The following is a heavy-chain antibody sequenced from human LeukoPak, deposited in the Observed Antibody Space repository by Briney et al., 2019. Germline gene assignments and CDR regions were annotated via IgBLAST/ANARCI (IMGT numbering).Heavy chain of an antibody. D-gene: IGHD4-17*01. CDR2: INYSGST. V-gene: IGHV4-61*05. CDR1: GGSISISNYF. J-gene: IGHJ5*02. CDR3: ARVVYGDYAGDIYNWFDP. Sequence: SETLSLTCAVSGGSISISNYFWAWIRQPPGKGLEWIGYINYSGSTYNPSLESRVTMSVDTSKNQFSLKLSSVTAADTAVYYCARVVYGDYAGDIYNWFDPWGQGTQVTVSS.